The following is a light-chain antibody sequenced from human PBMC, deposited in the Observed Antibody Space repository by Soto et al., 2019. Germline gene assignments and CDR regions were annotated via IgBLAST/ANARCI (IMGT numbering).Light chain of an antibody. J-gene: IGKJ2*01. CDR2: GAS. CDR3: HQYGSSPSLYT. Sequence: EIVLTQSPGTLSLSPGERATLSCRASQSVSSSYLAWYQQTPGQSPRLLFYGASSRATGIPDRFSGSGSGTDFTLTISRLEPEDFAVYYCHQYGSSPSLYTFGQGTKLEIK. CDR1: QSVSSSY. V-gene: IGKV3-20*01.